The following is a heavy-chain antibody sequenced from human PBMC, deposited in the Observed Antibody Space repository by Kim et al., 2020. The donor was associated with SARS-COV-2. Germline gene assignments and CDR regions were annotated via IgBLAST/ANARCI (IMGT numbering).Heavy chain of an antibody. D-gene: IGHD1-26*01. J-gene: IGHJ4*02. V-gene: IGHV4-38-2*02. Sequence: SETLSLTCTVSGYSISSGYYWGWIRQPPGKGLEWIGSIYHSGSTYYNPSLKSRVTISVDTSKNQFSLKLSSVTAADTAVYYCARVRELLPDYWGQGTLVTVSS. CDR2: IYHSGST. CDR3: ARVRELLPDY. CDR1: GYSISSGYY.